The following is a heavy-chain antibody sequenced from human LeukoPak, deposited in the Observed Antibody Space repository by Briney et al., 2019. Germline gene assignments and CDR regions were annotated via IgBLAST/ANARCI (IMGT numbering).Heavy chain of an antibody. CDR2: IYSNGST. J-gene: IGHJ4*02. CDR3: ARSSSGLDYGDYYFDY. D-gene: IGHD4-17*01. V-gene: IGHV4-59*01. CDR1: GGSISRFY. Sequence: SETLSLTCSVPGGSISRFYWSWIRQSPGKGLEWIGYIYSNGSTKYNVSLKSRVTMSVDTSKGQFSLKLDSVTTADTAVYYCARSSSGLDYGDYYFDYWGQGTLVTVSS.